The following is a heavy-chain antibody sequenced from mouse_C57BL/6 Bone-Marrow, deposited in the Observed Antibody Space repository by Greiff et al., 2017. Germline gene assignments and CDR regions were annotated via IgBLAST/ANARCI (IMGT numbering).Heavy chain of an antibody. D-gene: IGHD3-3*01. J-gene: IGHJ2*01. V-gene: IGHV1-39*01. CDR3: ERGDSRLYWDY. CDR1: GYSFTDYN. CDR2: INPNYGST. Sequence: VQLQQSGPELVKPGASVKISCKASGYSFTDYNMNWVKQSNGESLEWIGVINPNYGSTSYNQKFKGKATLTVDKSSSTAYMQLNSLTSEDSAVYYWERGDSRLYWDYGGQGTTLTVSS.